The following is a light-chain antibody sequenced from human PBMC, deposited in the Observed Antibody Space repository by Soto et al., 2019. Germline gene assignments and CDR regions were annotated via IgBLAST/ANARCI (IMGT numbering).Light chain of an antibody. CDR1: STDVGGYDF. V-gene: IGLV2-14*03. Sequence: QSALTQPASVSGSPGQSITISCTGTSTDVGGYDFVSWYQQYPGRAPKLIIYDVSIRPSGVSSRFSGSKSGNTASLTISGLQGDDEADYYCSSYTSSTTSYVLFGGGTKLTVL. CDR2: DVS. J-gene: IGLJ2*01. CDR3: SSYTSSTTSYVL.